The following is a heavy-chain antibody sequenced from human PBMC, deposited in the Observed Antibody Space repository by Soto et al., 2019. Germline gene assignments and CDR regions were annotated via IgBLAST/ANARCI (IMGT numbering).Heavy chain of an antibody. V-gene: IGHV1-46*01. CDR3: AASGNSYGYYYGMDV. J-gene: IGHJ6*02. CDR1: GYTFTSYY. CDR2: INPSGGST. Sequence: QVQLVQSGAEVKKPGASVKVSCKASGYTFTSYYMHWVRQAPGQGLEWMGIINPSGGSTSYAQKFQGRVTMTWDTSTSTVYMELSSLRSEDTAVYYCAASGNSYGYYYGMDVWGQGTTVTVSS. D-gene: IGHD5-18*01.